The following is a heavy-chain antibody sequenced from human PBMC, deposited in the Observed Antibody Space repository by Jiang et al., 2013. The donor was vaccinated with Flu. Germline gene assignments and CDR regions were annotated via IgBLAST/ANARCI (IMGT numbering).Heavy chain of an antibody. CDR3: ARLYSSSSGRAFDY. Sequence: GLVQPGGSLRLSCAASGFTFSSYEMNWVRQGPGKGLEWVSYISSSGSTTYYADSMKGRFTISRDNAKNSMFLQMNSLRAEDTAVYYCARLYSSSSGRAFDYWGQGTLVTVSP. V-gene: IGHV3-48*03. J-gene: IGHJ4*02. D-gene: IGHD6-6*01. CDR1: GFTFSSYE. CDR2: ISSSGSTT.